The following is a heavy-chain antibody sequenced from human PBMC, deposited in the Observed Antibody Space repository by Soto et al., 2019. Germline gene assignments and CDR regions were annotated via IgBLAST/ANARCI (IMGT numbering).Heavy chain of an antibody. D-gene: IGHD6-6*01. Sequence: QVQLVQSGAEVKKPGASVKVSCKASGYTFTSYGISWVRQAPGPGLEWMGWISAYNGNTNYAQKLQGRVTMTTDTSTSKAYMELRSLSSDDTAVYYCSRCRAGPSGWAVPDMSSLDSWGQGTLVTVSS. V-gene: IGHV1-18*04. CDR3: SRCRAGPSGWAVPDMSSLDS. CDR1: GYTFTSYG. CDR2: ISAYNGNT. J-gene: IGHJ4*02.